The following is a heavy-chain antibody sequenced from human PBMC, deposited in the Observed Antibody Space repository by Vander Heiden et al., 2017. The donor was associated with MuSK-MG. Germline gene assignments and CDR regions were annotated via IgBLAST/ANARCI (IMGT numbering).Heavy chain of an antibody. CDR2: IIPILGTA. J-gene: IGHJ5*02. Sequence: QVQLVQSGAEVQKPGSSVKVSCKASGGTFSSYAISWVRQAPGQGLEWMGGIIPILGTANYAQKFQGRVTITADESTSTAYMELSSLRSEDTAVYYCARETPPGGWFDPWGQGTLVTVSS. CDR1: GGTFSSYA. D-gene: IGHD3-10*01. V-gene: IGHV1-69*01. CDR3: ARETPPGGWFDP.